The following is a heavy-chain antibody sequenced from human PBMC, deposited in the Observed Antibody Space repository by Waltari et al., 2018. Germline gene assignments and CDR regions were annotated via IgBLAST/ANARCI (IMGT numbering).Heavy chain of an antibody. CDR2: INHSGST. CDR3: ARRGAGGWVY. J-gene: IGHJ4*02. D-gene: IGHD6-19*01. CDR1: GGSFSGYY. V-gene: IGHV4-34*01. Sequence: QVQLQQWGAGLLKPSETLSLTCAVYGGSFSGYYWSWIRQPPGKGLEWIGEINHSGSTNYNPSLKSRVTISVDTSKNQFSRKLSSVTAADTAVYYCARRGAGGWVYWGQGTLVTVSS.